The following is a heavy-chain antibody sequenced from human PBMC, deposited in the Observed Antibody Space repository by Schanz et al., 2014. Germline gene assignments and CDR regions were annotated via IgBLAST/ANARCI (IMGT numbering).Heavy chain of an antibody. V-gene: IGHV3-74*01. D-gene: IGHD5-18*01. CDR2: LNFDETYT. CDR3: ARGGADSAMAHEY. Sequence: EVQLVESGGELIQPGGSLRLSCEASGFTFSRYWMHWVRQAPGKGLEWVSRLNFDETYTSYADSVKGRFTISRDNAKNTVYLLMTSLRVEDTAVYYCARGGADSAMAHEYWGRGTLVTVSS. J-gene: IGHJ4*02. CDR1: GFTFSRYW.